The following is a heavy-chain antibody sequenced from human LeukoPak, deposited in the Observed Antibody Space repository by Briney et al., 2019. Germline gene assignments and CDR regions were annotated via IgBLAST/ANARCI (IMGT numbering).Heavy chain of an antibody. D-gene: IGHD3-3*01. Sequence: GGSLRLSCAASGFTFSSYAMHWVRQAPGKGLEWVAVISYDGSNKYYADSVKGRFTISRDNSKNTLYLQMNSLRAEDTAVYYCARVQGDGPYDFWSGYFYWGQGTLVTVSS. CDR3: ARVQGDGPYDFWSGYFY. CDR2: ISYDGSNK. V-gene: IGHV3-30-3*01. J-gene: IGHJ4*02. CDR1: GFTFSSYA.